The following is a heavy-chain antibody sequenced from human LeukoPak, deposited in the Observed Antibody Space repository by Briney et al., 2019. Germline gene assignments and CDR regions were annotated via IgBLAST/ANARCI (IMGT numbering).Heavy chain of an antibody. CDR2: ISPYNGNT. CDR1: GYTFTNYD. J-gene: IGHJ3*02. D-gene: IGHD2-2*02. CDR3: ARYSGYCSSTSCYTVAAFDI. Sequence: ASVKVSCKASGYTFTNYDISWVRQAPGQGLEWMGWISPYNGNTYSAQRFQGRVTMTRDTSTSTAYMELSSLRSDDTAVYYCARYSGYCSSTSCYTVAAFDIWGQGTMVTVSS. V-gene: IGHV1-18*04.